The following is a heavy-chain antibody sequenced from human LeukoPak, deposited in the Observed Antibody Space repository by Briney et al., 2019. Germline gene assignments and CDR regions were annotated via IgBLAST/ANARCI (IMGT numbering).Heavy chain of an antibody. CDR2: ISGLGDII. J-gene: IGHJ4*02. D-gene: IGHD6-19*01. CDR3: AKMGDQWLSMHS. Sequence: GASLILSCASSGFSFDDYAMNWVRQAPGKGLEWSSLISGLGDIIHYADSLKGGLTTSRDNSRNSLYLQMNSLPTEDTAFYYCAKMGDQWLSMHSWGRGPQVTVSS. CDR1: GFSFDDYA. V-gene: IGHV3-43*02.